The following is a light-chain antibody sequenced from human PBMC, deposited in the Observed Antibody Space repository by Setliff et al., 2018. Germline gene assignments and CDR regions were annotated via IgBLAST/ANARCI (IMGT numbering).Light chain of an antibody. V-gene: IGLV2-14*03. CDR3: SSYTGTYV. CDR2: DVS. Sequence: QSVLTQPASVSGSPGQPITISCTGTSSDVGGYNYVSWYQQHPGKAPKLMIYDVSNRPSGVSNRFSGSKSGNTASLTISGLQAEDEADYYCSSYTGTYVFGSGTKGTVL. CDR1: SSDVGGYNY. J-gene: IGLJ1*01.